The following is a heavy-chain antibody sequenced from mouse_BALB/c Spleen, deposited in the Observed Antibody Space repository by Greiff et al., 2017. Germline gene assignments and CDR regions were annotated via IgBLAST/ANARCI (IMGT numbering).Heavy chain of an antibody. CDR2: ISSGGST. CDR3: ARGGYDYDFDY. Sequence: ESGGGLVKPGGSLKLSCAASGFTFSSYAMSWVRQTPEKRLEWVASISSGGSTYYPDSVKGRFTISRDNARNILYLQMSSLRSEDTAMYYCARGGYDYDFDYWGQGTTLTVSS. J-gene: IGHJ2*01. CDR1: GFTFSSYA. D-gene: IGHD2-4*01. V-gene: IGHV5-6-5*01.